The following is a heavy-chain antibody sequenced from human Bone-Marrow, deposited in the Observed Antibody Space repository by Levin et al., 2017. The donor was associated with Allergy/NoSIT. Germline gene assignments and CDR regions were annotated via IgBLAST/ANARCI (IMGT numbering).Heavy chain of an antibody. CDR1: GFSLSTNGVA. Sequence: SGPTLVKPTETLTLTCAFSGFSLSTNGVAVGWIRQPPGKALEWLALVYWNDDKRYSPSLKNRLTITKDTSKNEVVLTLTNVDPLDAATYYCARRPSRFGDVRLSLTWFDSWGQGTHVNVSS. CDR3: ARRPSRFGDVRLSLTWFDS. D-gene: IGHD3-10*02. V-gene: IGHV2-5*01. J-gene: IGHJ5*01. CDR2: VYWNDDK.